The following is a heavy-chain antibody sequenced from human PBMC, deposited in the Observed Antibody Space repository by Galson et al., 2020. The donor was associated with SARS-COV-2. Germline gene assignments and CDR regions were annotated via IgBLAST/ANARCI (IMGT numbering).Heavy chain of an antibody. V-gene: IGHV2-70*01. CDR3: ARISFRGQSRPYYYYGMDV. J-gene: IGHJ6*02. CDR1: GFSLSTSRMC. Sequence: SGPTLVKPTQTLTLTCTFPGFSLSTSRMCVSWIRQPPGKALEWLALIDWDDDKYYSTSLKTRLTISKDTSKNQVVLTMTNMDPVDTATYYCARISFRGQSRPYYYYGMDVWGQGTTVTVSS. D-gene: IGHD3-10*01. CDR2: IDWDDDK.